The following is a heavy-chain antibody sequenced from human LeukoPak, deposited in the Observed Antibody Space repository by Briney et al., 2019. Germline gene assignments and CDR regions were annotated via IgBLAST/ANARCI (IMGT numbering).Heavy chain of an antibody. J-gene: IGHJ4*02. Sequence: GGSLRLSCAASGFTFSSWAMSWVRQAPGKGLEGVSAISGSGGSTYYADSVKGRFTISRDNSKNTLYLQMNSLRAEDTAVYYCANNDFWSSYWGQGTLVTVSS. D-gene: IGHD3-3*01. CDR3: ANNDFWSSY. V-gene: IGHV3-23*01. CDR1: GFTFSSWA. CDR2: ISGSGGST.